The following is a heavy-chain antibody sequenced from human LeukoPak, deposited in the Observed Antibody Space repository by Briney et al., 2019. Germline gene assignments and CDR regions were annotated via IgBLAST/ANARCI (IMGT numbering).Heavy chain of an antibody. CDR1: GFTVSGNY. V-gene: IGHV3-53*01. CDR3: ARRSGIAVAGAFDY. D-gene: IGHD6-19*01. CDR2: IYGGGNT. J-gene: IGHJ4*02. Sequence: PGGSLRLSCAASGFTVSGNYMSWVRQAPGKGLEWVSIIYGGGNTYYADSVKGRFTISRDNSKNTLYLQMNSLRAEDTAVYYCARRSGIAVAGAFDYWGQGTLVTVSS.